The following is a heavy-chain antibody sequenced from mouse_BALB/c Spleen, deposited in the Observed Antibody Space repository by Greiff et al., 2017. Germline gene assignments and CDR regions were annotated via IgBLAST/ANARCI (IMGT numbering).Heavy chain of an antibody. Sequence: VQVVESGAELMKPGASVKISCKATGYTFSSYWIEWVKQRPGHGLEWIGEILPGSGSTNYNEKFKGKATFTADTSSNTAYMQLSSLTSEDSAVYYCAIYDYLAWFAYWGQGTLVTVSA. CDR2: ILPGSGST. CDR3: AIYDYLAWFAY. V-gene: IGHV1-9*01. CDR1: GYTFSSYW. D-gene: IGHD2-4*01. J-gene: IGHJ3*01.